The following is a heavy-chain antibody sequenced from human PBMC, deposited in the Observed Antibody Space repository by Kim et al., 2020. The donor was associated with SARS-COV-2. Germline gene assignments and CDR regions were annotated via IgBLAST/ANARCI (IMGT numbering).Heavy chain of an antibody. J-gene: IGHJ4*02. CDR3: AKDMTLVTHQYFDY. Sequence: DSVKGRFTISRDNSKNTLYLQMNSLRAEDTAVYYCAKDMTLVTHQYFDYWGQGTLVTVSS. D-gene: IGHD6-13*01. V-gene: IGHV3-23*01.